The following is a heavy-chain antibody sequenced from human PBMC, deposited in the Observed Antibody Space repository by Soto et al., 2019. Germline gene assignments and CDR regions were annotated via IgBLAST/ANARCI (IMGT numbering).Heavy chain of an antibody. V-gene: IGHV3-30*03. CDR1: GFTFSSYG. Sequence: QVQLVESGGGVVQPGMALKLSCEASGFTFSSYGMHWVRQAPGKGLEWLTVISYDGNNKSDADSVKGRFTISRDNSKNTLYLHMNSLRPEDTAVYYCAHPGGYCSGGTVVTADYWGQGTLVTVSS. J-gene: IGHJ4*02. CDR2: ISYDGNNK. D-gene: IGHD2-15*01. CDR3: AHPGGYCSGGTVVTADY.